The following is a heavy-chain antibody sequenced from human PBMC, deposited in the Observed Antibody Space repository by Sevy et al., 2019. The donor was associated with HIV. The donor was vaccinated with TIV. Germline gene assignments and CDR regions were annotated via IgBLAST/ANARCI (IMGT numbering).Heavy chain of an antibody. Sequence: GGYLRLSCTASGFTFSSYDMNWVRQAPGKGLEWVSKISSSGSSIYYADSVKGRFTISRDNAKNSLNLQMNSLRAEDTAVYYCTRNRGAFDNGFDPWGQGTPVTVSS. D-gene: IGHD2-8*01. V-gene: IGHV3-48*03. CDR2: ISSSGSSI. CDR3: TRNRGAFDNGFDP. CDR1: GFTFSSYD. J-gene: IGHJ5*02.